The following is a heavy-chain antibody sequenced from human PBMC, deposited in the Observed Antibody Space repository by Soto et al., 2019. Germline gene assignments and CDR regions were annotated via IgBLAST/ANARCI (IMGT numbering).Heavy chain of an antibody. CDR3: ARQGDTEYRHNSATFDF. CDR2: IYPADSDT. Sequence: LGESLKISCKGSGYSFTTYWIGWVRQMPGKGLEWMGIIYPADSDTRYIPSFQGQVTISADKSINTAYLQWSSLKASDTALYYCARQGDTEYRHNSATFDFWGQGTQVTVSS. D-gene: IGHD1-20*01. V-gene: IGHV5-51*01. J-gene: IGHJ4*02. CDR1: GYSFTTYW.